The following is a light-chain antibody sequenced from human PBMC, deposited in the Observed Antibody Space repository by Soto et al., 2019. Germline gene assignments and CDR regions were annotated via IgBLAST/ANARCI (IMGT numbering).Light chain of an antibody. Sequence: DIQVTQSPSFLSASVGDRVTITCRASQGISSYLAWYQQKPGKAPKLLIYAASTLQSGVPSRFRGSGSGTEFTLTTSSLPPEDFGTYYCQQINSYPRTLARGTNVNI. CDR3: QQINSYPRT. CDR1: QGISSY. V-gene: IGKV1-9*01. J-gene: IGKJ1*01. CDR2: AAS.